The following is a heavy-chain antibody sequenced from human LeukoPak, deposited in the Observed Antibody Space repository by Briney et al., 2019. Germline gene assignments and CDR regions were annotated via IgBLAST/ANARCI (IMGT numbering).Heavy chain of an antibody. D-gene: IGHD3-16*01. CDR1: GYTFTSYY. CDR2: INPSGGST. V-gene: IGHV1-46*01. Sequence: ASVKVSCKASGYTFTSYYMHWVRQAPGQGLEWMGIINPSGGSTNYAQKLQGRVTMTTDTSTSTAYMELRSLRSGDTAVYYCARVWGVYRFDYWGQGTLVTVSS. CDR3: ARVWGVYRFDY. J-gene: IGHJ4*02.